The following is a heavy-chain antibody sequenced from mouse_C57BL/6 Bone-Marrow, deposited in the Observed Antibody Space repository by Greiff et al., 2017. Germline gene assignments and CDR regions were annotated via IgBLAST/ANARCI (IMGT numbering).Heavy chain of an antibody. CDR2: IYPGSGST. CDR3: ARRGYGSSYVCDY. CDR1: GYTFTSYW. J-gene: IGHJ2*01. D-gene: IGHD1-1*01. V-gene: IGHV1-55*01. Sequence: QVQLQQPGAELVKPGASVKMSCKASGYTFTSYWITWVKQRPGQGLEWIGDIYPGSGSTNYNEKFKRKATLTVDTSSSTAYMQLSSLTSEDSAVYYWARRGYGSSYVCDYWGQGTTLTVSS.